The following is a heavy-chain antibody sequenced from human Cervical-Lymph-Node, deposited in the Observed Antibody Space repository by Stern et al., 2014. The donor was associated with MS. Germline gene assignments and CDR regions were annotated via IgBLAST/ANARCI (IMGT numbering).Heavy chain of an antibody. Sequence: VQLVQSGAEVKKPGESLKISCKTSGYSFSNFWIGWVRQKPGKGLEWMGIIYPEDSDTTSSPSFQGHVTFPADQPTRTAHLQWRSLKASDTAMYYCVRRRDSDSYDTFDIWGQGTMLIVSS. CDR3: VRRRDSDSYDTFDI. D-gene: IGHD3-22*01. CDR2: IYPEDSDT. V-gene: IGHV5-51*01. CDR1: GYSFSNFW. J-gene: IGHJ3*02.